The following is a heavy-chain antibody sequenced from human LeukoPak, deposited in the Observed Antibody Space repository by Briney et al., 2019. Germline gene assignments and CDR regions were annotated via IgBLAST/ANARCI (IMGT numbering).Heavy chain of an antibody. CDR2: INPSGGGT. CDR3: ARDPKDDSSGYYYFDY. D-gene: IGHD3-22*01. V-gene: IGHV1-46*01. J-gene: IGHJ4*02. Sequence: ASVKVSCKASGYTFSGYYMHWVRQAPGQGLEWMGVINPSGGGTSYAQKFQGRVTMTRDMSTRTVYMELSSLTSEDTAVYYCARDPKDDSSGYYYFDYWGQGTLVTVSS. CDR1: GYTFSGYY.